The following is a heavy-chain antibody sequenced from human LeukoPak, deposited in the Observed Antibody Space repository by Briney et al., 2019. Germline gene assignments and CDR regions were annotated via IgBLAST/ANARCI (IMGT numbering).Heavy chain of an antibody. CDR2: ITPDGSEK. V-gene: IGHV3-7*01. Sequence: PGGPLRLSCAASGFIFSNSWMTWVRQAPGKGLEWVANITPDGSEKYYVGSVKGRFTISRDNAKNSLYLQMNSLRAEDTAVYYCAREDVDIGMVTNNYYYGMDVWGQGTTVTVSS. D-gene: IGHD5-18*01. CDR3: AREDVDIGMVTNNYYYGMDV. J-gene: IGHJ6*02. CDR1: GFIFSNSW.